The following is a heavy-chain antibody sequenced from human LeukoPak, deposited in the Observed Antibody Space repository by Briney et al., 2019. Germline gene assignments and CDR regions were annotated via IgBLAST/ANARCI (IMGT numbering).Heavy chain of an antibody. CDR3: ARDMSGGYSYSYYYYYGMDV. Sequence: PGGSLRLSCAASGFTFSTYSMNWVRQAPGKGLEWISDINYSGSNIYYADSVKGRFTVSRDNAKNSLYLQMNSLRAEDTAVYYCARDMSGGYSYSYYYYYGMDVWGQGTTVTVSS. CDR2: INYSGSNI. V-gene: IGHV3-48*04. CDR1: GFTFSTYS. J-gene: IGHJ6*02. D-gene: IGHD5-18*01.